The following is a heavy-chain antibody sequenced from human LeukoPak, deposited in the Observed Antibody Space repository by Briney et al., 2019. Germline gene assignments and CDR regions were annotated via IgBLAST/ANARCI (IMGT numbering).Heavy chain of an antibody. V-gene: IGHV3-11*04. D-gene: IGHD4-23*01. CDR3: VRPTSTVAAY. CDR2: ISSSGRNI. Sequence: PGESVRLSCAASGFNFSDYYMTWIRQAPGKGLEWVSFISSSGRNIWNADSVKGRFTISRDNAKNSLFLQMNSLRVEDTAMYYCVRPTSTVAAYWGQGTLVTVSS. CDR1: GFNFSDYY. J-gene: IGHJ4*02.